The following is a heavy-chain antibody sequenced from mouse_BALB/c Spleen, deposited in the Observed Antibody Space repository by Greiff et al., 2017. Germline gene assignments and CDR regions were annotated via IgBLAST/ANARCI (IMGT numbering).Heavy chain of an antibody. J-gene: IGHJ4*01. Sequence: VQLQQSGAELVRSGASVKLSCTASGFNIKDYYMHWVKQRPEQGLEWIGWIDPENGDTEYAPKFQGKATMTADTSSNTAYLQLSSLTSEDTAVYYCNARYDVLYAMDFWGQGTSVTVSS. CDR1: GFNIKDYY. CDR2: IDPENGDT. CDR3: NARYDVLYAMDF. D-gene: IGHD2-12*01. V-gene: IGHV14-4*02.